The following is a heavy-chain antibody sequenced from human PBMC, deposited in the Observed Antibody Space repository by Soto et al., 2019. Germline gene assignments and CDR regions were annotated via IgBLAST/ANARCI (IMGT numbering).Heavy chain of an antibody. Sequence: ASVKVSCKSSGYPFTHYGITWIRQAPGQGLEWMGWISPFNGNTNYGQTLQGRVTLTTDTSTSTVYMELRSLRAEDTAVYYCARVNGYYYYGMDVWGQGTTVTVSS. CDR1: GYPFTHYG. CDR3: ARVNGYYYYGMDV. J-gene: IGHJ6*02. CDR2: ISPFNGNT. V-gene: IGHV1-18*01. D-gene: IGHD3-22*01.